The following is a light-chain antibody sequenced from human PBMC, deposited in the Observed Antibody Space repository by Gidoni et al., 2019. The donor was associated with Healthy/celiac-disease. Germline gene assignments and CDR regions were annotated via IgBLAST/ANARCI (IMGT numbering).Light chain of an antibody. V-gene: IGKV3-15*01. J-gene: IGKJ4*01. CDR3: QQYNNWPPLT. CDR2: GAS. Sequence: EIVMTQSPATLSVSPGERATLSCRASQSVSRNLAWYQQKTGQAPMLLIYGASTRATGIPARFSGRGSGTEFTLTISSLQSEDFAVYYCQQYNNWPPLTFGGGTKVEIK. CDR1: QSVSRN.